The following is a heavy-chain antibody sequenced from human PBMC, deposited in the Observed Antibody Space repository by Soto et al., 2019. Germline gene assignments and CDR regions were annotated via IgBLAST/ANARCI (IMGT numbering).Heavy chain of an antibody. V-gene: IGHV3-33*01. CDR1: GFTFSSYG. CDR3: ARDHRYCSSTSCPISSWFDP. D-gene: IGHD2-2*01. CDR2: IWYDGSNK. J-gene: IGHJ5*02. Sequence: ESGGGVVQPGRSLRLSCAASGFTFSSYGMHWVRQAPGKGLEWVAVIWYDGSNKYYADSVKGRFTISRDNSKNTLYLQMNSLRAEDTAVYYCARDHRYCSSTSCPISSWFDPWGQGTLVTVSS.